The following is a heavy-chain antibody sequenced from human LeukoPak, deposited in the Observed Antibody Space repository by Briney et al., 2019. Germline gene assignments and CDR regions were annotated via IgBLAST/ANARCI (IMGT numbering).Heavy chain of an antibody. V-gene: IGHV1-18*01. CDR3: ARHPPPTYYYDSSGYYYFDY. Sequence: ASVKVSCKASGYTFTSYGVSWVRQAPGQGLEWMGWISAYNGNINYAQKLQVRVTMTTDTSTSTAYMELRSLRSDDTAVYYCARHPPPTYYYDSSGYYYFDYWGQGTLVTVSS. J-gene: IGHJ4*02. CDR2: ISAYNGNI. D-gene: IGHD3-22*01. CDR1: GYTFTSYG.